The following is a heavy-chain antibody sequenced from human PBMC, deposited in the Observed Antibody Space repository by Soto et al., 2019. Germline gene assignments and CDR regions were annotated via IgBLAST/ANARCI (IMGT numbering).Heavy chain of an antibody. V-gene: IGHV1-18*01. CDR2: ISAYNGNT. Sequence: ASVKVSCKSSGYTFTSYGISWVRQAPGQGLEWMGWISAYNGNTNYAQKFQGRVTMTTDTSTSAAYMELRNLRSDDTAVYYCAREAAVMAAAGPDYWGQGTLVTVSS. D-gene: IGHD6-13*01. CDR3: AREAAVMAAAGPDY. CDR1: GYTFTSYG. J-gene: IGHJ4*02.